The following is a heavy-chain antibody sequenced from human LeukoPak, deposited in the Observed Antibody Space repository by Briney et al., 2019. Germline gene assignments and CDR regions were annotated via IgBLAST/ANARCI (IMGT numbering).Heavy chain of an antibody. CDR3: ARDLFYSSGHAWFDP. D-gene: IGHD6-19*01. V-gene: IGHV3-7*03. CDR1: GFTFTSYW. Sequence: GGSLRLSCAASGFTFTSYWMSWVRQAPGKGLEWVANIKQDGSEKYYVDSVKGRVTISTDNATNSLYLQMTSLRAEDTAVYYCARDLFYSSGHAWFDPWGQGTLVTVSS. CDR2: IKQDGSEK. J-gene: IGHJ5*02.